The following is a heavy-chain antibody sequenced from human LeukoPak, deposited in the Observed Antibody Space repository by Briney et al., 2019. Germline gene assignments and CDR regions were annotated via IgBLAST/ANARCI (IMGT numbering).Heavy chain of an antibody. J-gene: IGHJ2*01. D-gene: IGHD1-26*01. CDR3: ARDPQWELPPNWYFDL. CDR2: IYYSGIT. V-gene: IGHV4-59*01. CDR1: GGSISGYY. Sequence: SETLSLTCTVSGGSISGYYWSWIRQPPGKGLEWIGYIYYSGITNYNPSLKGRVTISVDTSKDQFSLRLSSVTAADTAVYYCARDPQWELPPNWYFDLWGRGTLVTVSS.